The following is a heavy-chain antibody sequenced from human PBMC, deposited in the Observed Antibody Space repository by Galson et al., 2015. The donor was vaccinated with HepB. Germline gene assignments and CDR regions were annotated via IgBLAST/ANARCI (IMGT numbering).Heavy chain of an antibody. CDR3: ARGGDYDFWSGYYTGGYFQH. V-gene: IGHV3-74*01. CDR2: INSDGSST. D-gene: IGHD3-3*01. Sequence: SLRLSCAASAFTFSSYRMHWVRQAPGKGLVWVSRINSDGSSTSYADSVKGRFTISRDNAKNTLYLQMNSLRVEDTAVYHCARGGDYDFWSGYYTGGYFQHWGQGTLVTVSS. CDR1: AFTFSSYR. J-gene: IGHJ1*01.